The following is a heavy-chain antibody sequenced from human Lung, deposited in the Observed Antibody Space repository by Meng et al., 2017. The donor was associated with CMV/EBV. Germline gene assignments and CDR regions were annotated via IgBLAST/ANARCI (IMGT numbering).Heavy chain of an antibody. V-gene: IGHV4-39*02. Sequence: GXXRLSCTVSGGSISSSSYYWGWIRQPPGKGLEWIGSIYYSGSTYYNPSLKSRVTISVDTSKNQFSLKLSSVTAADTAVYYCTRDATIFGVVDPYYYGMDVWGQRTTVTVSS. CDR1: GGSISSSSYY. CDR2: IYYSGST. J-gene: IGHJ6*02. D-gene: IGHD3-3*01. CDR3: TRDATIFGVVDPYYYGMDV.